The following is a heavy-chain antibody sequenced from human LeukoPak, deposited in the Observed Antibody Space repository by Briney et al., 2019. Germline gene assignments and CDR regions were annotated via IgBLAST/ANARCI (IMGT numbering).Heavy chain of an antibody. CDR2: VNQGGTEK. CDR1: GFTFNRYS. Sequence: GGSLRLSCAASGFTFNRYSMNWVRQAPGKGLEWVANVNQGGTEKYYVDSVKGRFTISRDNAENSLYLQMNSLRAEDTAVYYCAREHYFYYMDGWGKGTTVTVSS. J-gene: IGHJ6*03. CDR3: AREHYFYYMDG. V-gene: IGHV3-7*01.